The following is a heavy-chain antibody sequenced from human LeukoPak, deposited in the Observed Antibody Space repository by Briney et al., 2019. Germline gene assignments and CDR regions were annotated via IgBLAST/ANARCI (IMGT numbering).Heavy chain of an antibody. CDR3: ALEGSSSWYGFGAFDI. CDR1: GYTFTSYA. J-gene: IGHJ3*02. Sequence: GASVKVSCKASGYTFTSYAMNWVRQAPRQGLEWMGWINTNTGNPTYAQGFTGRFVFSLDTSVSTAYLQISSLKAEDTAVYYCALEGSSSWYGFGAFDIWGQGTMVTVSS. CDR2: INTNTGNP. D-gene: IGHD6-13*01. V-gene: IGHV7-4-1*02.